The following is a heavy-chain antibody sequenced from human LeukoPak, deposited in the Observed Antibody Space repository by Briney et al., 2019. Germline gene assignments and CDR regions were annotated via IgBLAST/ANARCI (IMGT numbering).Heavy chain of an antibody. Sequence: GGSLRLSCAASGFTFKDYAMHWVRQVPEKGLEWVSLVTWDGFSTYYGDSVKGRFTISRDNSKDSVYLHMNSLRGDDSALYYCAKAKGSSSTHYLDFWGQGTLVTVSS. V-gene: IGHV3-43D*03. J-gene: IGHJ4*02. CDR1: GFTFKDYA. CDR2: VTWDGFST. D-gene: IGHD3-10*01. CDR3: AKAKGSSSTHYLDF.